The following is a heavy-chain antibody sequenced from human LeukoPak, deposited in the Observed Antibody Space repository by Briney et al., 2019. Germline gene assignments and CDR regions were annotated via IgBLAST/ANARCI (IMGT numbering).Heavy chain of an antibody. V-gene: IGHV4-59*01. D-gene: IGHD5-18*01. CDR2: IYYSGST. J-gene: IGHJ4*02. Sequence: SSETLSLTCTVSGGSISSYYWSWIRQPPGKGLEWIGYIYYSGSTNCNPSLKSRVTISLDTSENQFSLRLTSVTAADTAVYYCAGRSYGRNYFDYWGQGILVTVSS. CDR3: AGRSYGRNYFDY. CDR1: GGSISSYY.